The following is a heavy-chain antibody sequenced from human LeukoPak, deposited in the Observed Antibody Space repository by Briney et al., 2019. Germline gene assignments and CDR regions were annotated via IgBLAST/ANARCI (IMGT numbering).Heavy chain of an antibody. CDR1: GGSISSSSYY. Sequence: SETLSLTCTVSGGSISSSSYYWSWIRQPPGKGLEWIGYIYYSGSTNYNPSLKSRVTVSVDTSKNQFSLKLSSVTAADTAVYYCARDNWNYGSSMDVWGQGTTVTVSS. D-gene: IGHD1-7*01. J-gene: IGHJ6*02. CDR3: ARDNWNYGSSMDV. CDR2: IYYSGST. V-gene: IGHV4-61*01.